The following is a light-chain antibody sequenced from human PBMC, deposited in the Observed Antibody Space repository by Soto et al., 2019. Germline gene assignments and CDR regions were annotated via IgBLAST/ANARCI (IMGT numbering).Light chain of an antibody. CDR2: DVS. CDR3: CSYAGSYTQWV. J-gene: IGLJ3*02. Sequence: QSALTQPRSVSGSPGQSVTISCTGTSSDVGAYNYVSWYQKHPGKAPKLMIYDVSKRPSGVPDRFSGSKSGNTASLTISGLQAEDDADYHCCSYAGSYTQWVFGGGTKVTVL. CDR1: SSDVGAYNY. V-gene: IGLV2-11*01.